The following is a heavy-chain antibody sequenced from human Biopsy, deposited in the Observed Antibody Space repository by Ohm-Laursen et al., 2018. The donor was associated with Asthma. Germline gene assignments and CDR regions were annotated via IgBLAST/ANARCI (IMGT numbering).Heavy chain of an antibody. CDR3: AKSSSYSYFSYFDH. Sequence: SLRLSCAASGFVFSSHAMHWVRQAPGKGLEWVSVVSYDGGVVHYADSMKGRFTISRDNAKSTLYLQMNRLITDDTAFYFCAKSSSYSYFSYFDHWGQGTLVTVSS. CDR1: GFVFSSHA. V-gene: IGHV3-30*18. CDR2: VSYDGGVV. D-gene: IGHD3-22*01. J-gene: IGHJ4*02.